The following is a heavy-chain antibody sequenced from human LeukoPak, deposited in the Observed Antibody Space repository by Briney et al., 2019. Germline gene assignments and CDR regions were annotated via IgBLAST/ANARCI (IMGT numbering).Heavy chain of an antibody. D-gene: IGHD6-13*01. Sequence: TGGSLRLSCVASGFTFDDYAMYWVRQAPGKGLEWVSGITWNSGSIGYADSVKGRFTISRDNAKNSLYLQMNSLRAEDTALYYCSEEAASSSWYPWFDPWGQGTLVTVSS. CDR2: ITWNSGSI. CDR1: GFTFDDYA. V-gene: IGHV3-9*01. CDR3: SEEAASSSWYPWFDP. J-gene: IGHJ5*02.